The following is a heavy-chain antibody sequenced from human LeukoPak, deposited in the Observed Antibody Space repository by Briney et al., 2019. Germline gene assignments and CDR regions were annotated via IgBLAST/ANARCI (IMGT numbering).Heavy chain of an antibody. J-gene: IGHJ4*02. CDR2: ISSSGSTI. Sequence: GSLRLSCAASGFTFSSYEMKWVRQAPGKGLEWVSYISSSGSTIYYADSMKGRFTLSRDNAKNSLYLQMNSLRAEDTAVYYCARVGRSGWPYYLDSWGQGTLVTVSS. D-gene: IGHD6-19*01. CDR3: ARVGRSGWPYYLDS. V-gene: IGHV3-48*03. CDR1: GFTFSSYE.